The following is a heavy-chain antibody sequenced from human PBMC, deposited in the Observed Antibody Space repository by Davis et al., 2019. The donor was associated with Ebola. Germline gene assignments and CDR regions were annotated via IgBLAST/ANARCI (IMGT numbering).Heavy chain of an antibody. J-gene: IGHJ4*02. D-gene: IGHD4-23*01. CDR2: ISYDGSNK. CDR3: ARDSALDYGGHHFDY. V-gene: IGHV3-30*03. Sequence: GESLKISCAASGFTFSSYSMNWVRQAPGKGLEWVAVISYDGSNKYYADSVKGRFTISRDNSKNTLYLQMNSLRAEDTAVYYCARDSALDYGGHHFDYWGQGTLVTVSS. CDR1: GFTFSSYS.